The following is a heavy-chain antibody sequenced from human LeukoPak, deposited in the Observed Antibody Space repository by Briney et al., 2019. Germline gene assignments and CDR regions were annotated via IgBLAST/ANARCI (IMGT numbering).Heavy chain of an antibody. CDR3: ARSHCSGGSCYKYFDY. Sequence: PSETLSLTSTVSGGSISSYYWSWIRQPAGKGLEWIGRIYTSGSTNYNPSLKSRVTMSVDTSKNQFSLKLSSVTAADTAVYYCARSHCSGGSCYKYFDYWGQGTLVTVSS. J-gene: IGHJ4*02. V-gene: IGHV4-4*07. D-gene: IGHD2-15*01. CDR2: IYTSGST. CDR1: GGSISSYY.